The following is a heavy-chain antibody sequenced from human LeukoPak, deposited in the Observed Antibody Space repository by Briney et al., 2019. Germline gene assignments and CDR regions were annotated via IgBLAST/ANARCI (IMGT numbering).Heavy chain of an antibody. Sequence: SETLSLTCAVYGGSFSGYYWSWIRQPPGKGLEWIGEINHSGSTNYNPSLKSRVTISVDTSKNQFSLKLSSVTAADTAVHYCARGVGIRDNYWGQGTLVTVSS. CDR3: ARGVGIRDNY. V-gene: IGHV4-34*01. CDR1: GGSFSGYY. D-gene: IGHD2-21*01. CDR2: INHSGST. J-gene: IGHJ4*02.